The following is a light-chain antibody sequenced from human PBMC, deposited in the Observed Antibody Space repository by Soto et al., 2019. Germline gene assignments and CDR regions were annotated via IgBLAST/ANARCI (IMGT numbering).Light chain of an antibody. CDR1: QSVSNN. V-gene: IGKV3-15*01. CDR2: GTS. CDR3: QQYNNWPRT. J-gene: IGKJ1*01. Sequence: EIVMTQSPAPLSVSPGERATLSCRASQSVSNNLAWYQQKPGQAPRLLIYGTSTRATGIPARFSGSGSGTECTLTITSLQSEDVAVYYCQQYNNWPRTLGQGTKVDIK.